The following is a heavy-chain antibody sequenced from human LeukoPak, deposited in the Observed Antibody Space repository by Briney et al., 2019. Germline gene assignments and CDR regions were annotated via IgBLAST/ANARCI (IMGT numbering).Heavy chain of an antibody. V-gene: IGHV1-69*08. D-gene: IGHD3-10*01. Sequence: SVKVSCKTSGTTFSSYRITWVRQAPGQGLEWMGRIVPIFGAANYARKFQGRVTITRDTSASTAYMELSSLRSEDTAVYYCARGHGFGELFDYWGQGTLVTVSS. CDR1: GTTFSSYR. J-gene: IGHJ4*02. CDR3: ARGHGFGELFDY. CDR2: IVPIFGAA.